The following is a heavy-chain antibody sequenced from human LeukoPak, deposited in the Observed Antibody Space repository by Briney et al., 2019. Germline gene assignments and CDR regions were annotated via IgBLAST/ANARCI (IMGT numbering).Heavy chain of an antibody. CDR3: ARKGIAAAGMYYYYMDV. CDR2: INPSGGST. CDR1: GYTFTSYY. V-gene: IGHV1-46*01. D-gene: IGHD6-13*01. J-gene: IGHJ6*03. Sequence: GASVKVSCKASGYTFTSYYMHWVRQAPGQGLEWMGIINPSGGSTSYAQKFQGRVTMTRNTSISTAYMELNSLRSEDTAVYYCARKGIAAAGMYYYYMDVWGKGTTVTISS.